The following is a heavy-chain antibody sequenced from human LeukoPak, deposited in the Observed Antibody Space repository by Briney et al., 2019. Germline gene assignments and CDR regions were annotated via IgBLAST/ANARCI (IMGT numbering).Heavy chain of an antibody. CDR1: GGSTSSYY. CDR3: ARGLRFIDAFDI. CDR2: IYTSGST. D-gene: IGHD3-3*01. J-gene: IGHJ3*02. Sequence: SETLSLTCTVSGGSTSSYYWSWIRQPAGKGLEWIGRIYTSGSTNYNPSLKSRVTMSVVTSKNQFSLKLSSVTAADTAVYYCARGLRFIDAFDIWGQGTMVTVSS. V-gene: IGHV4-4*07.